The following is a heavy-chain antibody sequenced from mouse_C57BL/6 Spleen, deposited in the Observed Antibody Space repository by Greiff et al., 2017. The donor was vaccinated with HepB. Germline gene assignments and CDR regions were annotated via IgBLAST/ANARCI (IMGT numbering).Heavy chain of an antibody. CDR1: GYTFTDYY. CDR2: INPYNGGT. Sequence: EVQLQQSGPVLVKPGASVKMSCKASGYTFTDYYMNWVKQSHGKSLEWIGVINPYNGGTSYNQKFKGKATLTVDKSSSTAYMELNSLTSEDSAVYYCARSDYCSSSWFAYWGQGTLVTVSA. D-gene: IGHD1-1*01. J-gene: IGHJ3*01. CDR3: ARSDYCSSSWFAY. V-gene: IGHV1-19*01.